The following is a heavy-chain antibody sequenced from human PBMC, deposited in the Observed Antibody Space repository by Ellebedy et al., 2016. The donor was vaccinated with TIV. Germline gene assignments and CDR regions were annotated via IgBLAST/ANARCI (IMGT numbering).Heavy chain of an antibody. V-gene: IGHV4-34*01. CDR2: INHSGST. CDR3: ARIQRRSGIVVVPAATNFDY. Sequence: MPGGSLRLSCAVYGGSFSGYYWSWIRQPPGKGLEWIGEINHSGSTNYNPSLKSRVTISVDTSKNQFSLKLSSVTAADTAVYYCARIQRRSGIVVVPAATNFDYWGQGTLVTVSS. D-gene: IGHD2-2*01. J-gene: IGHJ4*02. CDR1: GGSFSGYY.